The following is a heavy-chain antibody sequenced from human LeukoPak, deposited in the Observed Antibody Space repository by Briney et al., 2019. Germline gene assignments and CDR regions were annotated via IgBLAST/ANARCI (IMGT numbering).Heavy chain of an antibody. CDR2: IKQDGSEK. V-gene: IGHV3-7*05. CDR1: GFTFSSDW. Sequence: GGSLRLSCAASGFTFSSDWMSWVRQAPGKGLEWVSNIKQDGSEKYYVDSVKGRFTISRDNAKNTLYLQMNSLRAEDTAVYYCAKVFPATDYWGQGTLVTVSS. J-gene: IGHJ4*02. CDR3: AKVFPATDY.